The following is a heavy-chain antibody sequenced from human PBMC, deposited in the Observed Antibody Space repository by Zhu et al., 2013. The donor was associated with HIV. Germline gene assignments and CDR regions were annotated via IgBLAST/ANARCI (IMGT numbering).Heavy chain of an antibody. CDR1: GYTFTGYY. CDR3: ARVRGEGDGAYYYHYMDV. Sequence: QVLLVQSGAEVKKPGASVRVSCKASGYTFTGYYIHWVRQAPGQGLEWMGWINPKSGDTNYAQKFQGRVTLTRDTSMSTAYMELSRLTSDDTAVYYCARVRGEGDGAYYYHYMDVWGKGTTVTVSS. CDR2: INPKSGDT. J-gene: IGHJ6*03. D-gene: IGHD3-10*01. V-gene: IGHV1-2*02.